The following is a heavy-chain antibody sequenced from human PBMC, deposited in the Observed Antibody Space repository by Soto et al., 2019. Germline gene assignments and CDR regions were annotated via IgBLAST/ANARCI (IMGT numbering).Heavy chain of an antibody. V-gene: IGHV4-31*03. CDR2: IYYSGST. Sequence: SETLSLTCTVSGGSISSGGYYWSWIRQHPGKGLEWIGYIYYSGSTYYNPSLKSRVTISVDTSKNQFSLKLSSVTAADTAVYYCARGRGIAATINRSLPFDYWGQGTLVTSPQ. J-gene: IGHJ4*02. CDR3: ARGRGIAATINRSLPFDY. CDR1: GGSISSGGYY. D-gene: IGHD5-12*01.